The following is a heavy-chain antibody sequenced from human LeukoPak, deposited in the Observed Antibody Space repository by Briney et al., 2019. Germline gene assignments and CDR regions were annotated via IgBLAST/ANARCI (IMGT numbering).Heavy chain of an antibody. V-gene: IGHV4-59*01. CDR1: GGSISSYY. J-gene: IGHJ5*02. CDR3: ARDKGAARPHNWFDP. Sequence: NPSETLSLTCTVSGGSISSYYWSWIRQPPGKGLEWIGYIYCSGSTNYNPSLKSRVTISVDTSKNQFSLKLSSVTAADTAVYYCARDKGAARPHNWFDPWGQGTLVTVSS. D-gene: IGHD6-6*01. CDR2: IYCSGST.